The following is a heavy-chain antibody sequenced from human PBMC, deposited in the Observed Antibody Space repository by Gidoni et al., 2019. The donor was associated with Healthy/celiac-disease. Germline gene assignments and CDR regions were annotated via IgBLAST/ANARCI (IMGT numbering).Heavy chain of an antibody. CDR1: GCTFSSYS. Sequence: EVQLVESGGGLVKHGGSLRLSCAASGCTFSSYSMNWVRQAPGKGLEWVSSISSSSSYIYYADSVKGRFTISRDNANNSLYLQMNSLRAEDTAVYYCARGYSSGVDAFDIWGQGTMVTVSS. CDR2: ISSSSSYI. J-gene: IGHJ3*02. D-gene: IGHD6-19*01. CDR3: ARGYSSGVDAFDI. V-gene: IGHV3-21*01.